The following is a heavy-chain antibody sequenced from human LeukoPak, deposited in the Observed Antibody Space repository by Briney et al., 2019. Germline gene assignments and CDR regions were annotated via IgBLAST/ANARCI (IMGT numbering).Heavy chain of an antibody. CDR3: ARDHCSSTSCHNDY. J-gene: IGHJ4*02. CDR2: IKQDGSVK. V-gene: IGHV3-7*01. Sequence: GGSLRLSCAASGFTFSSYWMSWVRQAPGKGLEWVANIKQDGSVKYYVDSVKGRFTISRDNAKNSLYLQMNSLRAEDTAVYYCARDHCSSTSCHNDYWGQGTLVTVSS. D-gene: IGHD2-2*01. CDR1: GFTFSSYW.